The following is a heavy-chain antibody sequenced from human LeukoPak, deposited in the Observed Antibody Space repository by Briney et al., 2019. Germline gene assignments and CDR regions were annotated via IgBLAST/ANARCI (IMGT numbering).Heavy chain of an antibody. V-gene: IGHV3-66*01. CDR2: IYSAGST. J-gene: IGHJ4*02. Sequence: PGGSLRLSCAAPGFTVSSSYMSWVRQGPGKGLQCVSLIYSAGSTYYADSVKGRFTISRDNSKNTLYLQMSSLRAEDTAVYYCVKANDYRTSLDQWGQGTLVTVSS. CDR3: VKANDYRTSLDQ. D-gene: IGHD4-11*01. CDR1: GFTVSSSY.